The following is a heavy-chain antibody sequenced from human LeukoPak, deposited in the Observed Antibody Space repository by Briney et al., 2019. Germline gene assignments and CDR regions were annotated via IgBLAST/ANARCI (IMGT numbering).Heavy chain of an antibody. J-gene: IGHJ6*02. V-gene: IGHV4-39*01. D-gene: IGHD3-16*01. CDR2: IYYSGST. Sequence: PSETLSLTCTVSGGSISSSSYYWGWIRQPPGKGLEWIGSIYYSGSTYYNPSLKSRVTISVDTSKNQFSLNLSSVTAADTAVYFWARRWGGGRYYYNGMDVWGQGTTVTVSS. CDR1: GGSISSSSYY. CDR3: ARRWGGGRYYYNGMDV.